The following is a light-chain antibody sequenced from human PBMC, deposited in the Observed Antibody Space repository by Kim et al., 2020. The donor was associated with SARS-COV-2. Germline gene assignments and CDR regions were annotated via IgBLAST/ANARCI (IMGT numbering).Light chain of an antibody. CDR3: ATWDDSLSGPNVV. J-gene: IGLJ2*01. CDR2: TNN. CDR1: TSNLGTND. Sequence: PRQGVTISCSAGTSNLGTNDVSSYQQLPGMAPTLLIFTNNQRPSGVPDRCSGSKSGTSASLGISGLRSEDEADYYCATWDDSLSGPNVVFGGGTQLTVL. V-gene: IGLV1-47*02.